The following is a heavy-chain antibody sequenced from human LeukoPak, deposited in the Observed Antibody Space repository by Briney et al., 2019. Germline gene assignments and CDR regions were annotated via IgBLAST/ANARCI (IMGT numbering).Heavy chain of an antibody. Sequence: GGSLRLSCAASGFTFSNYAMSWVRQAPGKGLEWVSTISGTGGSTYYADSVKGRLTISRDNSKNTLYLQMNSLRAEDTAVYYCTTGGPAVPAAIDGVDVWGQGTTVTVSS. V-gene: IGHV3-23*01. CDR2: ISGTGGST. J-gene: IGHJ6*02. CDR3: TTGGPAVPAAIDGVDV. CDR1: GFTFSNYA. D-gene: IGHD2-2*01.